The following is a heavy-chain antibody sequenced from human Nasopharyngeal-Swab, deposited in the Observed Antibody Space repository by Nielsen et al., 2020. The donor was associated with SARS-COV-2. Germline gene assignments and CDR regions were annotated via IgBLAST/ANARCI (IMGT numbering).Heavy chain of an antibody. D-gene: IGHD5-18*01. CDR2: LFYGGST. J-gene: IGHJ4*02. Sequence: SETLSLTCAVSGDSMTTHNYYWVWIRQPPGQPPEWIGTLFYGGSTYYSRSLKSRATMSLDTSTSLFSLRLASVTAADTAVYYCARGSGGYRYGPLDHWGQGSLVTVSS. CDR3: ARGSGGYRYGPLDH. V-gene: IGHV4-39*02. CDR1: GDSMTTHNYY.